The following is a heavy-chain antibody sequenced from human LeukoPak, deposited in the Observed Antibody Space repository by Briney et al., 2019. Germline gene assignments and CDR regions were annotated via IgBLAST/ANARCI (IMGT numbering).Heavy chain of an antibody. V-gene: IGHV4-34*01. CDR3: ARGTVLCSGGSCYSGALDI. Sequence: SETLSLTCAVYGGSFSGYYWSWTRQPPGKGLEWIGEINHSGSTNYNPSLKSRVTISVDTSKNQFSLKLSSVTAADTAVYYCARGTVLCSGGSCYSGALDIWGQGTMVTVSS. D-gene: IGHD2-15*01. CDR1: GGSFSGYY. CDR2: INHSGST. J-gene: IGHJ3*02.